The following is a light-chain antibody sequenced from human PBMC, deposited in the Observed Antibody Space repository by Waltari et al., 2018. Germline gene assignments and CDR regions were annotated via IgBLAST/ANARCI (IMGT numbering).Light chain of an antibody. J-gene: IGKJ1*01. Sequence: EIVLTQSPGTLSLSPGERATLSCRASQSIRSSFLAWYQVKPGQAPRILIFAAATRAADIPYRFSGSGSGADFTLTISRLEPEDFAVYVCHQHDTSPWTFGQGTRVELK. CDR3: HQHDTSPWT. CDR2: AAA. CDR1: QSIRSSF. V-gene: IGKV3-20*01.